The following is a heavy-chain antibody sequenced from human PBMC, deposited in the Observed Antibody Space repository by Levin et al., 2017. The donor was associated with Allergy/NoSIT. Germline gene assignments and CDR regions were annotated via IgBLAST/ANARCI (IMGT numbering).Heavy chain of an antibody. V-gene: IGHV4-39*01. CDR3: ASREGASFGELLHTDY. CDR1: GGSISSSSYY. J-gene: IGHJ4*02. Sequence: SETLSLTCTVSGGSISSSSYYWGWIRQPPGKGLEWIGSIYYSGSTYYNPSLKSRVTISVDTSKNQFSLKLSSVTAADTAVYYCASREGASFGELLHTDYWGQGTLVTVSS. D-gene: IGHD3-10*01. CDR2: IYYSGST.